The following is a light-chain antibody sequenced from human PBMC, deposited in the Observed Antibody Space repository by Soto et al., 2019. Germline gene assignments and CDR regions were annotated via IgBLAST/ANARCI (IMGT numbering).Light chain of an antibody. CDR1: QAISTW. CDR2: SAS. CDR3: QHANSFPRT. Sequence: DIQMTQSPSSVSASVGDRVTITCRASQAISTWLAWYQQNPGKAPKLLIYSASNLQSGVPSRFSGSGSGTDFTLTISSLQPEDFATYYCQHANSFPRTFGKGTKVEIK. J-gene: IGKJ1*01. V-gene: IGKV1D-12*01.